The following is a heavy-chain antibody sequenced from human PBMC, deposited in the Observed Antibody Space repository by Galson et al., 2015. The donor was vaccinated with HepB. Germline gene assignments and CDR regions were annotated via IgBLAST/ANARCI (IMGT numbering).Heavy chain of an antibody. CDR3: ARALRRNTWSHIYYYGLDI. J-gene: IGHJ6*02. Sequence: SLRLSCAASGFAFSSYTMLWVRQAPGGGLEWVALISSSGRREYYADSVRGRFTISRDDSRNALFLQINSLRRDDTAVYHCARALRRNTWSHIYYYGLDIWGPGTTVTVSS. CDR1: GFAFSSYT. V-gene: IGHV3-30*04. CDR2: ISSSGRRE. D-gene: IGHD6-13*01.